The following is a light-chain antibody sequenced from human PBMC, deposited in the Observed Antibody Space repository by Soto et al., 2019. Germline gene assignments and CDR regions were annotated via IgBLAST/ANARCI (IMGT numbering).Light chain of an antibody. CDR3: SSYTTTSTLV. V-gene: IGLV2-14*01. J-gene: IGLJ3*02. CDR2: EVR. Sequence: QSALTQPASVPGSPGQSITIACTGTNRDVGSYNLVSWYQQRPGEAPKLIISEVRNRPSGISYRFTGSKSGNTASLTISGFQAEDEADYYCSSYTTTSTLVFGGGTQLTVL. CDR1: NRDVGSYNL.